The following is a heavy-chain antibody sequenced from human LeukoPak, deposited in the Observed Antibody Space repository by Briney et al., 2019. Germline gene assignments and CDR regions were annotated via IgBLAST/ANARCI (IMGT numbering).Heavy chain of an antibody. CDR1: GFNFRKHW. D-gene: IGHD3-16*01. CDR2: IQEDGNEM. V-gene: IGHV3-7*01. J-gene: IGHJ4*02. CDR3: ARDYAGGWNDY. Sequence: GGSLRLSCAATGFNFRKHWMSWVRQSIGKGLECVAKIQEDGNEMHYVDSVKGRFTISRDNARNSLYLQMNNLRVEDTAIYYCARDYAGGWNDYWGQGTLVTVSS.